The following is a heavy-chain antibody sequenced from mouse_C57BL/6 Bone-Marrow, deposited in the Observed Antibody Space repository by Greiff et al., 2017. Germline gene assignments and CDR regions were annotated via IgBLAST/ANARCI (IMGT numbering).Heavy chain of an antibody. CDR1: GFTFSDYG. CDR2: ISSGSSTI. V-gene: IGHV5-17*01. J-gene: IGHJ4*01. D-gene: IGHD3-2*02. CDR3: ARQAGQGYAMDY. Sequence: DVMLVESGGGLVKPGGSLKLSCAASGFTFSDYGMHWVRQAPEKGLEWVAYISSGSSTIYYADTVEGRFTISRDNAKNTLFLLMTSLRSADTALYYCARQAGQGYAMDYWGQGTSVTVSS.